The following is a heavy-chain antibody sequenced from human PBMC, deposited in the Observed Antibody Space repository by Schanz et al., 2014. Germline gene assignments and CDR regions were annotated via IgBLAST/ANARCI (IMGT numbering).Heavy chain of an antibody. Sequence: GQLVESGGGLVKPGGSLRLSCTASRIIFGTYSMNWIRQTPKGLEWVSSINSRSNFIYYADSVKGRFTISRDNAKNSLYLQMNSLRAEDTAVYYCAGAVATIRADSFDIWGQGTMVAVSS. D-gene: IGHD5-12*01. J-gene: IGHJ3*02. V-gene: IGHV3-21*01. CDR2: INSRSNFI. CDR1: RIIFGTYS. CDR3: AGAVATIRADSFDI.